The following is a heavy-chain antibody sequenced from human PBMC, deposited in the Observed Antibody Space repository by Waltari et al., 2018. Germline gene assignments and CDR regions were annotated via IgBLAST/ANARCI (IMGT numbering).Heavy chain of an antibody. D-gene: IGHD3-22*01. Sequence: QVQLQESGPGLVKPSETLSLTCTVSGGSISSYYWSWIRQPPGKGLEWIGKIDDSGSTNSNPSLKSRVTISVDTAKNQFSRKLSSVTAADTAVYYCARDSTYYYDSSGYLPSYYFDYWGQGTLVTVSS. J-gene: IGHJ4*02. CDR1: GGSISSYY. CDR3: ARDSTYYYDSSGYLPSYYFDY. CDR2: IDDSGST. V-gene: IGHV4-59*01.